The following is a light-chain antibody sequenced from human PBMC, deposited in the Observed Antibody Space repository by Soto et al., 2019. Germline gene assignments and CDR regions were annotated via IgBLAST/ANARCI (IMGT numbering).Light chain of an antibody. CDR1: QSFSSSY. CDR3: QQYGTSIT. Sequence: EIVLTQSPGTLSLSPGERATLSCRASQSFSSSYLAWYQQKPGQAPRILIYGASSRAAGIPDRFSGSGSGTDLTLTISRLQPEDFAVYYCQQYGTSITFGQGTRLEI. V-gene: IGKV3-20*01. J-gene: IGKJ5*01. CDR2: GAS.